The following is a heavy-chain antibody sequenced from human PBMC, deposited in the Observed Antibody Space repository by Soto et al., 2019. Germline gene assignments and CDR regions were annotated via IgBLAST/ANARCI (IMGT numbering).Heavy chain of an antibody. V-gene: IGHV4-31*03. J-gene: IGHJ5*02. CDR1: GGSISSGGYY. D-gene: IGHD3-22*01. Sequence: PSETLSLTCTVSGGSISSGGYYWSWIRQHPGKGLEWIGYIYYSGSTYYNPSLKSRVTISVDTSKNQFSLKLSSVTAADTAVYYCARSLVVISEYWFDPWGQGTLVTVSS. CDR2: IYYSGST. CDR3: ARSLVVISEYWFDP.